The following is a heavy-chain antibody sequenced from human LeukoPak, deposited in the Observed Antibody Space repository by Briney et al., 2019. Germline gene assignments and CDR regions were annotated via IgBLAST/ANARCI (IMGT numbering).Heavy chain of an antibody. V-gene: IGHV4-59*01. J-gene: IGHJ4*02. CDR3: ARDKKGASCYDY. D-gene: IGHD2-2*01. CDR1: GGSISSYY. Sequence: SETLSLTCTVSGGSISSYYWSWIRQHPGKGLEWIGYIYYSGSTNYNPSLKSRVTISVDTSKNQFSLKLSSVTAADTAVYYCARDKKGASCYDYWGQGTLVTVSS. CDR2: IYYSGST.